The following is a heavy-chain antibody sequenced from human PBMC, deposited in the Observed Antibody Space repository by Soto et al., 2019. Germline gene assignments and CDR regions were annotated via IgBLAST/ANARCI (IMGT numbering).Heavy chain of an antibody. D-gene: IGHD4-17*01. CDR3: AKDLQSYGDYDYYCYGMDV. V-gene: IGHV3-30*18. Sequence: QVQLVESGGGEVQPGRSLTISCAASGFTFSTYGMHWVRQTPGKGLEWVAVISYDGTNKFYSDSVKGRFTISRDNFKNTLTMQMNSLRADDTAVYSCAKDLQSYGDYDYYCYGMDVWGIGTRVTFSS. CDR2: ISYDGTNK. J-gene: IGHJ6*04. CDR1: GFTFSTYG.